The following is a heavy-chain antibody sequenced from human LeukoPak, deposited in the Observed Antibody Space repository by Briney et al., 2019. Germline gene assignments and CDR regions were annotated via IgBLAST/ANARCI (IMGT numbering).Heavy chain of an antibody. J-gene: IGHJ6*03. V-gene: IGHV1-69*13. CDR3: ARGRRASYYNYYYYMDV. CDR2: IIPIFGTA. CDR1: GYTFTSYA. D-gene: IGHD1-26*01. Sequence: GASVKVPCKASGYTFTSYAISWVRQAPGQGLEWMGGIIPIFGTANYAQKFQGRVTITADESTSTAYMELSSLRSEDTAVYYCARGRRASYYNYYYYMDVWGKGTTVTISS.